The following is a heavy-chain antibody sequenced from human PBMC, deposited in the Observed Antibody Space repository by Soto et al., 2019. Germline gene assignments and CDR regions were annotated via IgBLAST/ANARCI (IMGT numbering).Heavy chain of an antibody. J-gene: IGHJ4*02. D-gene: IGHD3-3*01. CDR2: INAGNGNT. CDR1: GYTFTSYA. V-gene: IGHV1-3*01. CDR3: ARSFGVVIMSYYFDY. Sequence: GASVKVSCKASGYTFTSYAMHWVRQAPGQRLEWMGWINAGNGNTKYSQKFQGRVTITRDTSASTAYMELSSLRSEDTAVYYCARSFGVVIMSYYFDYWGQGTLVTVSS.